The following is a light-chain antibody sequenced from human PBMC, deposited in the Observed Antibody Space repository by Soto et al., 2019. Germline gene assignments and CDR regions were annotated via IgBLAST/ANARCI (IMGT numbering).Light chain of an antibody. V-gene: IGKV1-39*01. CDR3: QQSYSTPLT. J-gene: IGKJ1*01. Sequence: DIQMTQSASTLSASLGDRVTITWRASQSISSWLAWYQQKPGKAPKLLIYDASSLESGAPSRFSGSGSGTDFNLTISSLQTEDFATYYCQQSYSTPLTFGQGTKVDIK. CDR2: DAS. CDR1: QSISSW.